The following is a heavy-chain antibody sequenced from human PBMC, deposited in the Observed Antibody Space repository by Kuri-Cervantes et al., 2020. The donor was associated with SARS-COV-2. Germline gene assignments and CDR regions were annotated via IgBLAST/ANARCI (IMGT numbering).Heavy chain of an antibody. J-gene: IGHJ5*02. CDR2: INHSGST. V-gene: IGHV4-34*01. Sequence: SETLSLTCAVYGGSFSGYYRSWIRQAPGKGLEWIGEINHSGSTNYNPALKRRVTKLVDTSKNQFSLKLSSVTAADAAVYYCARDNVLFSGSGFDTWGQGALVTVSS. D-gene: IGHD1-26*01. CDR1: GGSFSGYY. CDR3: ARDNVLFSGSGFDT.